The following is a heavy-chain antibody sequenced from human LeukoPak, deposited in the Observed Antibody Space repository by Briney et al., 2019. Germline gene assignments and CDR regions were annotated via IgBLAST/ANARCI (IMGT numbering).Heavy chain of an antibody. D-gene: IGHD4-23*01. Sequence: PGGSLRLSCAASGFTFDDYAMHWVRQAPGKGLEWVSGISWNSGSIGYADSVKGRFTISRDNAKNSLYLQMNSLRAEDTALYYCAKDITPRWGGYMDVWGKGTTVTISS. V-gene: IGHV3-9*01. CDR2: ISWNSGSI. CDR1: GFTFDDYA. CDR3: AKDITPRWGGYMDV. J-gene: IGHJ6*03.